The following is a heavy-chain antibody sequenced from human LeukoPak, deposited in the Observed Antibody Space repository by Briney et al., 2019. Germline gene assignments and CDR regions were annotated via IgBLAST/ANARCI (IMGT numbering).Heavy chain of an antibody. Sequence: PGGSLRLSCAASGFTLSTYWMHWVRQPPGKGLVWVSTINSDGTTTTYTGSVKGRFTISRDNAKNTLYLQMNSLRAEDTAVYYCARVSPGPDIIAAAGNRGPALDYWGQGTLVTVSS. V-gene: IGHV3-74*01. CDR1: GFTLSTYW. CDR2: INSDGTTT. CDR3: ARVSPGPDIIAAAGNRGPALDY. J-gene: IGHJ4*02. D-gene: IGHD6-13*01.